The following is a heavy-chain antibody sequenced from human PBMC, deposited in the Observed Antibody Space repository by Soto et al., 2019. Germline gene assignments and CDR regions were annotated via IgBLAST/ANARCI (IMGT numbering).Heavy chain of an antibody. J-gene: IGHJ4*02. CDR3: AKHIGIRTGTSDY. V-gene: IGHV3-23*01. CDR2: ISSNDGTT. Sequence: EVQLLESGGGLVQPGGSLRLSCAASGFIFTNYAMSWVRQAPGKGLEWVSVISSNDGTTYYADSVKGRFTISRDNSKNTLYLQMNSLRVEDTAVYYCAKHIGIRTGTSDYWGQGTLVTVSS. D-gene: IGHD3-10*01. CDR1: GFIFTNYA.